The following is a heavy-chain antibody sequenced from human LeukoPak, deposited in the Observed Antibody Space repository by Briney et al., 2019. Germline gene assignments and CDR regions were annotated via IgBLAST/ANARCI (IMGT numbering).Heavy chain of an antibody. Sequence: GGSLRLSCAASGFTFISFAMHWVRQAPGKGLEWVAFIRYDGSNYYYADSVKGRFTISRDNSKNTLYLQMNSLRAEDTAVYYCLSYCSSTSCYESNWFDPWGQGTLVTVSS. V-gene: IGHV3-30*02. CDR1: GFTFISFA. CDR3: LSYCSSTSCYESNWFDP. CDR2: IRYDGSNY. D-gene: IGHD2-2*01. J-gene: IGHJ5*02.